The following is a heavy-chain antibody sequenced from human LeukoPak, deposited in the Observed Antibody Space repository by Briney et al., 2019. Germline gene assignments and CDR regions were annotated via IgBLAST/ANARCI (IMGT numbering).Heavy chain of an antibody. J-gene: IGHJ6*02. V-gene: IGHV3-30*03. CDR2: ISYDGSNK. Sequence: PGGSLRLSCAASGFTFSSYGMHWVPQAPGKGLEWVAVISYDGSNKYYADSVKGRFTISRDNSKNTLYLQMNSLRAEDTAVYYCAREYSGYDFYYYYYGMDVWGQGTTVTVSS. CDR3: AREYSGYDFYYYYYGMDV. D-gene: IGHD5-12*01. CDR1: GFTFSSYG.